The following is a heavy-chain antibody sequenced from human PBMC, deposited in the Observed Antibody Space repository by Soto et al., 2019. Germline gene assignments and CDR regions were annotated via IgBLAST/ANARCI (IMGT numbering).Heavy chain of an antibody. V-gene: IGHV1-46*03. Sequence: QVVQSGAEVRKPGASVKVSCKASGYSFTTYYIHWFRQAPGQGLEWMAIINPNAGNTNSAQKFQGRVTVTRDMSAGTVYLELSSLRSDDTAVYYCAAFCSAGVCPPGPRNWGRGRMVTVSS. J-gene: IGHJ3*01. D-gene: IGHD2-8*02. CDR3: AAFCSAGVCPPGPRN. CDR2: INPNAGNT. CDR1: GYSFTTYY.